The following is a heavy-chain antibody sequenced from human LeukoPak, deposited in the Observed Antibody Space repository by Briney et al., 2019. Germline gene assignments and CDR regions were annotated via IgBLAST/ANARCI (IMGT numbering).Heavy chain of an antibody. V-gene: IGHV1-69*04. D-gene: IGHD2-15*01. CDR1: GGTFSSYA. Sequence: SVKVSCKASGGTFSSYAISWVRQAPGQVLEWMGRIIPILGIANYAQKFQGRVTITADKSTSTAYMELSSLRSEDTAVYYCARMQLGYCSGGSCLGFDYWGQGTLVTVSS. J-gene: IGHJ4*02. CDR2: IIPILGIA. CDR3: ARMQLGYCSGGSCLGFDY.